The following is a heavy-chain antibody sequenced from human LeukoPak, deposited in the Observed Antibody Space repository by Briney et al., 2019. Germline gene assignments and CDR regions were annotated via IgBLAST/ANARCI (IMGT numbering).Heavy chain of an antibody. CDR2: ISWNSGSI. CDR1: GFTLDDYA. V-gene: IGHV3-9*01. CDR3: AKGKQQLDSSFDY. J-gene: IGHJ4*02. Sequence: GGSLRLSSAASGFTLDDYAMHWVRQAPGKGLEWVSGISWNSGSIGYADSVKGRFTISRDNAKNSLYLQMNSLRAEDTAVYYCAKGKQQLDSSFDYWGQGTLVTVSS. D-gene: IGHD6-13*01.